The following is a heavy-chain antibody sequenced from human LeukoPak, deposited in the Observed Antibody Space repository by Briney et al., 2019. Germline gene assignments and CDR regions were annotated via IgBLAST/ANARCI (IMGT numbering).Heavy chain of an antibody. CDR1: GFTFSSYA. D-gene: IGHD1-26*01. CDR2: ISYDGSNK. J-gene: IGHJ4*02. Sequence: GRSLRLSCAASGFTFSSYAMHWVRQAPGKGLEWVAVISYDGSNKYYADSVKGRFTISRDNSKNSLYLQMNSLRAEDTAVYYCARALVGATMDCWGQGTLVTVSS. CDR3: ARALVGATMDC. V-gene: IGHV3-30*01.